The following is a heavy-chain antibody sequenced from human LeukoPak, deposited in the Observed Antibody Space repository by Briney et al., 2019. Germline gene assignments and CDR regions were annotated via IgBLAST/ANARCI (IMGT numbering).Heavy chain of an antibody. CDR1: GFTFSNYW. D-gene: IGHD2-15*01. V-gene: IGHV3-7*01. J-gene: IGHJ6*02. Sequence: GGSLRLSCAASGFTFSNYWMSWVRQAPGKGLEWVANIKQDGSEKCYVDSVKGRFTISRDNAKNSLYLQMNSLRAEDTAVYYCARDRWELLSNSYHYCGLDVWGQGTTVTVSS. CDR3: ARDRWELLSNSYHYCGLDV. CDR2: IKQDGSEK.